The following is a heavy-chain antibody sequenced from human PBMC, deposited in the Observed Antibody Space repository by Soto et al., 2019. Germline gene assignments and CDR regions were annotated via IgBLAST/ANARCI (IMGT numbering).Heavy chain of an antibody. J-gene: IGHJ4*02. CDR1: GYAFTWFS. V-gene: IGHV1-3*01. CDR3: ARPKDYGDCLDL. Sequence: QVQLVQSGAEVKKPGASVKGSCKASGYAFTWFSIHWVRQAPGQRLEWMGWINAGNGNTKYSQKFQGRVTFTRDTSANTAYMELSSLISEDTAVYYCARPKDYGDCLDLWGQGTLVTVSS. CDR2: INAGNGNT. D-gene: IGHD4-17*01.